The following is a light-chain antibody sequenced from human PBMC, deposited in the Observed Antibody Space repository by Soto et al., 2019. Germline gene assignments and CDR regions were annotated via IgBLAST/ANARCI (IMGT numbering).Light chain of an antibody. CDR2: EVT. Sequence: QSALTQPASVSGSPGQSITISCTGTSSDVGGFDFVSWFQRRPGKAPRLIIYEVTNRPSGISDRFSGSKSGNTASLTISGLQAEDEADYYCQSYDTSVSGARVFGGGTKLTVL. CDR3: QSYDTSVSGARV. CDR1: SSDVGGFDF. V-gene: IGLV2-14*01. J-gene: IGLJ3*02.